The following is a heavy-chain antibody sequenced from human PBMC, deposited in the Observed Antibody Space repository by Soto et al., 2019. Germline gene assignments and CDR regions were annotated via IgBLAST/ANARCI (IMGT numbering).Heavy chain of an antibody. CDR1: GFTFSSYG. J-gene: IGHJ4*02. V-gene: IGHV3-30*03. CDR2: ISYDGSNK. Sequence: QVQLVESGGGVVQPGRSLRLSCAASGFTFSSYGMHWVRQAPGKGLEWVAVISYDGSNKYYADSVKGRFTISRDNSKNTLYLQMNSLRAEDTAVYYCATRLGEYRDYYDSSGRDYWGQGTLVTVSS. CDR3: ATRLGEYRDYYDSSGRDY. D-gene: IGHD3-22*01.